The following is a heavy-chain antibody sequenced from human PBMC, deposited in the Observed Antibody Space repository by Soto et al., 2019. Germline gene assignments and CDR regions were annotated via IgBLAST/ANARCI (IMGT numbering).Heavy chain of an antibody. J-gene: IGHJ4*02. CDR3: AGEKVGTTGIDF. Sequence: QAQLVQSGAEVKKPGASVKVSCKASGYTFTGYDINWVRQATGQGLEGMGWMNPNSGNTGYAQNFQGRVTITRDNSITTAYMELTSLRDDDSAVYYCAGEKVGTTGIDFWGQGTLVTVSS. D-gene: IGHD1-26*01. CDR2: MNPNSGNT. CDR1: GYTFTGYD. V-gene: IGHV1-8*03.